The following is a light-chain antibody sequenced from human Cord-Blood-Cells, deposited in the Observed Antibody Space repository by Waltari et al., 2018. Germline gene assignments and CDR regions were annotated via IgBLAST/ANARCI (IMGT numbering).Light chain of an antibody. V-gene: IGLV2-14*01. Sequence: QSALTQPASVSASPGQSITISCTGTSSDVGGSNYVSWYQQHPGKAPKLMIYDVSNRPSGVSNRFSGSKSGNTASLTISGLQAEDEADYYCSSYTSSSTLNWVFGGGTKLTVL. CDR2: DVS. CDR3: SSYTSSSTLNWV. J-gene: IGLJ3*02. CDR1: SSDVGGSNY.